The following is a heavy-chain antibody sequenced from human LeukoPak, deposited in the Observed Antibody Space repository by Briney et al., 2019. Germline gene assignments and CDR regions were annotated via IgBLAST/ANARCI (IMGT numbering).Heavy chain of an antibody. Sequence: SGGSLRLSCAASGFTFSNVWMSWVRQAPGRGLEWVGRIKSKTDGGTTDYAAPGKGTFTNSRDDSKNTLYLQMNSLKTEDTAVYYCTTEYYYDSGGYPTFDYWGQGTLDPVSS. D-gene: IGHD3-22*01. J-gene: IGHJ4*02. CDR2: IKSKTDGGTT. CDR1: GFTFSNVW. CDR3: TTEYYYDSGGYPTFDY. V-gene: IGHV3-15*01.